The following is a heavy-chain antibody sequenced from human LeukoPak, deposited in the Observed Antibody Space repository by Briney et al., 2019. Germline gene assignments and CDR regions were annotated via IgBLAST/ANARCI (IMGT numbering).Heavy chain of an antibody. CDR3: QLYGDYQYYFDY. J-gene: IGHJ4*02. D-gene: IGHD4-17*01. CDR1: GGTFSSYA. Sequence: SVKVSCKASGGTFSSYATSWVRQAPGQGLEWMGGIIPIFGTANYAQKFQGRVTITADKSTSTAYMELSSLRSEDTAVYYCQLYGDYQYYFDYWGQGTLVTVSS. V-gene: IGHV1-69*06. CDR2: IIPIFGTA.